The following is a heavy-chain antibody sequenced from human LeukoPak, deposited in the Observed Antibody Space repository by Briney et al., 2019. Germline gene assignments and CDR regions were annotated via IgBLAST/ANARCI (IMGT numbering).Heavy chain of an antibody. J-gene: IGHJ6*02. CDR1: GFTFSNYS. CDR2: ISYDGNTK. Sequence: GGSLRLSCAGSGFTFSNYSIHWVRQAPGKGLEWVAVISYDGNTKYYADSMKGRFTISRDNSKNTLYLQMNSLRADDTAVYYCARGIPVTLADYGMNVWGQGTTVTVSS. V-gene: IGHV3-30-3*01. D-gene: IGHD4-17*01. CDR3: ARGIPVTLADYGMNV.